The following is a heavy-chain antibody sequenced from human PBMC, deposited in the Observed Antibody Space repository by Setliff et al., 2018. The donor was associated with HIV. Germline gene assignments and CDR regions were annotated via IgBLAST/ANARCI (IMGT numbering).Heavy chain of an antibody. CDR2: IDHSGST. D-gene: IGHD1-7*01. V-gene: IGHV4-34*01. CDR3: ARDRSNWNYGKNYMDV. CDR1: GGSVSGYY. J-gene: IGHJ6*03. Sequence: SETLSLTCAVYGGSVSGYYWSWIRQPPGKGLEWIGEIDHSGSTNYNPSLKSRVTISVDTSKNQFSLKLSSVTAADTAAYYCARDRSNWNYGKNYMDVWGKGTTVTVSS.